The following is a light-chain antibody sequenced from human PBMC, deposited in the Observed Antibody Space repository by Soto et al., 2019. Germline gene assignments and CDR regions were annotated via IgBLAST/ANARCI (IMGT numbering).Light chain of an antibody. CDR3: QQYNNWPPLT. CDR2: GAS. V-gene: IGKV3D-15*01. Sequence: MTQSPSSVSASVGDRVTITCRASQSVSSSYLAWYQQKPGQAPRLLIYGASSRATGIPDRFSGSGSGSEFTLTISSLQSEDFAVYYCQQYNNWPPLTFGGGTKVDIK. J-gene: IGKJ4*01. CDR1: QSVSSSY.